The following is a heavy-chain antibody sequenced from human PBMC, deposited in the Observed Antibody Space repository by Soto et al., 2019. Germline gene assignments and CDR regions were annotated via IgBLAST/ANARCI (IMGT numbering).Heavy chain of an antibody. D-gene: IGHD5-12*01. J-gene: IGHJ4*02. CDR1: GFTFSRYR. CDR3: ARSGYDPFDY. CDR2: IKEDASEK. V-gene: IGHV3-7*03. Sequence: EVQLVESGGGLGQPGGSLRLSCVSSGFTFSRYRMSWVRQAPGKGLEWVANIKEDASEKYHVDSVKGRFTISRDNAKNSLYLEMSSLRAEDTAVYYCARSGYDPFDYWGQGTLVTVSS.